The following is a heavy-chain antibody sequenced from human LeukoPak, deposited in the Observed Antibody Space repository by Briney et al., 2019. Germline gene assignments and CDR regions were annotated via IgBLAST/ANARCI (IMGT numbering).Heavy chain of an antibody. CDR1: GASISSYY. J-gene: IGHJ4*02. Sequence: SQTLSPTCPVAGASISSYYWSWIRQPAGKGLEWNGRIYTSESPTYNPSPKTRASISIDPPKNQFSRQLSSVTAAGTAVYYCARDEGMGRMAPPPLDYWGQGTLVTVSS. CDR3: ARDEGMGRMAPPPLDY. D-gene: IGHD2-8*01. V-gene: IGHV4-4*07. CDR2: IYTSESP.